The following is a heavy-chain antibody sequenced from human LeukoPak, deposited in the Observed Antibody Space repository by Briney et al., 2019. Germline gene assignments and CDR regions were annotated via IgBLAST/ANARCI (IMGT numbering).Heavy chain of an antibody. Sequence: GGSLRLSCAASGFTFDDYAMHWVRQAPGKGLEWVSGISWNSGSIGYADSVKGRFTISRDNAKNSLYLQMNSLRAEDTALYYCAKDMEDALDYWGQGTLVTVSP. D-gene: IGHD1-1*01. CDR1: GFTFDDYA. V-gene: IGHV3-9*01. CDR3: AKDMEDALDY. CDR2: ISWNSGSI. J-gene: IGHJ4*02.